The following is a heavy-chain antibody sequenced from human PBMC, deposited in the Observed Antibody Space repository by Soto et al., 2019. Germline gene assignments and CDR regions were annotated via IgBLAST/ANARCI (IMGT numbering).Heavy chain of an antibody. CDR2: VSSGGGI. D-gene: IGHD3-16*01. Sequence: LACEAAGLTVITDSMGWVRQAPGEGLEWVSVVSSGGGIYYADAVKCRFTISRANSKNTLYPQMNSLRAEDADVYYCAGGGPFTEWGQGTMVTVSS. CDR1: GLTVITDS. J-gene: IGHJ4*02. CDR3: AGGGPFTE. V-gene: IGHV3-53*01.